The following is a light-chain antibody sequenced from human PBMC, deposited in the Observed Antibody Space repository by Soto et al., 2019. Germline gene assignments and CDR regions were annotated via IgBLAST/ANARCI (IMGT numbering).Light chain of an antibody. Sequence: QSALTQPRSVSGPPGQSVTISCTGTSSDVGGYNYVSWYQQHPGKAPKIMIYDVSKRPSGVPDRFSGSKSGNTASLTISGLQAEDEADFYCCSYAGSYTVLFGGGTQLTVL. CDR1: SSDVGGYNY. J-gene: IGLJ2*01. CDR2: DVS. V-gene: IGLV2-11*01. CDR3: CSYAGSYTVL.